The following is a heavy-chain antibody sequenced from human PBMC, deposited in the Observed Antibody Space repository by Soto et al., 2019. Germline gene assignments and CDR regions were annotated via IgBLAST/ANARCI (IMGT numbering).Heavy chain of an antibody. CDR2: ISGSGGST. CDR1: GFNFRSYG. D-gene: IGHD3-22*01. CDR3: AKDPKITIIVGRFDY. V-gene: IGHV3-23*01. J-gene: IGHJ4*02. Sequence: GGSLRLSSAASGFNFRSYGMSRGRQDTGKGLEWVSAISGSGGSTYYADSVKGRFTISRDNSKNTLYLQMNSLRAEDTAVYYCAKDPKITIIVGRFDYWGQGTLVTVSS.